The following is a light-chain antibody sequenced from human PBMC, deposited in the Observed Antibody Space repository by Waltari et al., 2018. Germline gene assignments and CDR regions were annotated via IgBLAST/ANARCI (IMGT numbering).Light chain of an antibody. V-gene: IGLV3-10*01. CDR1: ALPKKY. CDR3: YSTDSSGNVQV. CDR2: EDV. Sequence: SYELTQPPSVSVSPGQTARFTCSGAALPKKYAYWYQQKSGQAPVQVIYEDVKRPSGIPERFSGSSSGTMVTLTISGAQVEDEADYYCYSTDSSGNVQVFGGGTKLTVL. J-gene: IGLJ2*01.